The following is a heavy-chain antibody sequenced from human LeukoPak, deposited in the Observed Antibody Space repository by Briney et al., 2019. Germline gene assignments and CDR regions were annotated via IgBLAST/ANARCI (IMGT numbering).Heavy chain of an antibody. V-gene: IGHV3-53*01. J-gene: IGHJ3*02. CDR3: VRKSRHFNAAFDI. CDR1: GFTVSNNY. Sequence: GGSLRLSCTAPGFTVSNNYMSWVRQAPGKGLEWVSISYSDSNTNYADSVKGRFTISRDTSQNTLSLQMNSLRAEDTAVYYCVRKSRHFNAAFDIWGKGPVVTVSS. CDR2: SYSDSNT.